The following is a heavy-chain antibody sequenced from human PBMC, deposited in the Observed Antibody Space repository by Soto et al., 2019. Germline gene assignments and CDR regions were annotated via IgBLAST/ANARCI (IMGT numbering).Heavy chain of an antibody. J-gene: IGHJ6*02. CDR3: ARGLRGISFYGMDV. CDR2: IWYDGSNK. CDR1: GFTFSLYG. V-gene: IGHV3-33*01. Sequence: QVQLVESGGGVVQPGRSLRLSCAASGFTFSLYGMHWVRQAPGKGLGWVAVIWYDGSNKFYADSVKGRFTISRDNSKNTLYLKMNSLRDEDTAVYYCARGLRGISFYGMDVWGQGTTVIVSS. D-gene: IGHD3-16*01.